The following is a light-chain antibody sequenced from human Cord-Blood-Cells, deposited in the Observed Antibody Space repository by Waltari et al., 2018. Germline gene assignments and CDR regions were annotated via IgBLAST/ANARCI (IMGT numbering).Light chain of an antibody. CDR3: SSYTSSSTLGV. J-gene: IGLJ2*01. CDR2: DVS. CDR1: SSDVGGYNY. V-gene: IGLV2-14*01. Sequence: QSALTQPASGSGSPGQSITIPCTGTSSDVGGYNYVSWYPQHPGKAPKLMIYDVSNRPEGVSNRFSGSKSGNTASLTISGLQAEDEADYYCSSYTSSSTLGVFGGGTKLTVL.